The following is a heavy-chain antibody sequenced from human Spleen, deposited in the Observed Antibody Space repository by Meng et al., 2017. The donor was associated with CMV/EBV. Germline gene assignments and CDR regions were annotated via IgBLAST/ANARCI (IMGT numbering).Heavy chain of an antibody. V-gene: IGHV4-34*12. CDR1: GGSFSGYF. CDR3: AREPFGYCSGGSCHQNYGMDV. CDR2: FIHSGST. Sequence: GSLRLSCTVFGGSFSGYFWSWIRQSPGKGLEWIGDFIHSGSTNYNPSLKSRVTISVDTSKNQFSLKLSSVTAADTAVYYCAREPFGYCSGGSCHQNYGMDVWGQGTTVTVSS. J-gene: IGHJ6*02. D-gene: IGHD2-15*01.